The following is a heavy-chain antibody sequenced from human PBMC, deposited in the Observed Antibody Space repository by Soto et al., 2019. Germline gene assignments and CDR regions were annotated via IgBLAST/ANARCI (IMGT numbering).Heavy chain of an antibody. CDR3: AKARVRIVGANSFDY. CDR2: ISDDGDKR. CDR1: GFTFSNYG. V-gene: IGHV3-30*18. Sequence: GGSLRLSCVGSGFTFSNYGMHWVRQPPGKGLEWVALISDDGDKRYYADSVRGRLIISRDNSKDTLYLQMNSLGPDDTAVYFCAKARVRIVGANSFDYWCQGTPVTVSS. D-gene: IGHD1-26*01. J-gene: IGHJ4*02.